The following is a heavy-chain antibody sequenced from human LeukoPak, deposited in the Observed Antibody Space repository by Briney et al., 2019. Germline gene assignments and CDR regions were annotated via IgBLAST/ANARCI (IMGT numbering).Heavy chain of an antibody. Sequence: PGGSLRLSCAASGFTFSSYAMSWVRQAPGKGLEWVSAISGSGGSTYYADSVKGRFTISRDNSKNTLYLQMNSLRAEDTAVYYCAKDPNYDSAVQTDYWGQGTLVTVSS. CDR3: AKDPNYDSAVQTDY. CDR1: GFTFSSYA. CDR2: ISGSGGST. V-gene: IGHV3-23*01. D-gene: IGHD3-10*01. J-gene: IGHJ4*02.